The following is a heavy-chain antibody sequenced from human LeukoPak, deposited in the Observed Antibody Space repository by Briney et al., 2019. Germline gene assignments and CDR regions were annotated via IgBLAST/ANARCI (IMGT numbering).Heavy chain of an antibody. V-gene: IGHV1-2*02. CDR1: GYTFTGYY. J-gene: IGHJ4*02. Sequence: ASVKVSCKASGYTFTGYYTHWVRQAPGQGLEWMGWINPNSGGTNYAQKFQGRVTMTRDTSISTAYMELSRLRSDDTAVYYCAREYYDSSGYFTSVDYWGQGTLVTVFS. CDR2: INPNSGGT. CDR3: AREYYDSSGYFTSVDY. D-gene: IGHD3-22*01.